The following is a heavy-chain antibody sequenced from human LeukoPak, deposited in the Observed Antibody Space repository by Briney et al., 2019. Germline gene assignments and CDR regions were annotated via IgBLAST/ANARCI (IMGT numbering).Heavy chain of an antibody. CDR1: GYTFTSYG. Sequence: ASVKVSCKASGYTFTSYGISWMRQAPGQGLEWMGWISAYSGNTNYAQKLQGRVTMTTDTSTSTAYMELRSLRSDDTAVYYCARGAFIAAAGFYDYWGQGTLVTVSS. CDR3: ARGAFIAAAGFYDY. D-gene: IGHD6-13*01. CDR2: ISAYSGNT. V-gene: IGHV1-18*01. J-gene: IGHJ4*02.